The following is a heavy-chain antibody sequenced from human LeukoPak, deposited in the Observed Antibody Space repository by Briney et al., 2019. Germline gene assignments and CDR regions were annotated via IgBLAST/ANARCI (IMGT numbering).Heavy chain of an antibody. V-gene: IGHV4-59*12. CDR2: IYYSGST. Sequence: SETPSLTCTVSGGSISSYYWSWIRQPPGKGLEWIGYIYYSGSTNYNPSLKSRVTISVDTSKNQFSLKLSSVTAADTAVYYCARVLGGSYYYYYYMDVWGKGTTVTVSS. D-gene: IGHD1-26*01. CDR1: GGSISSYY. CDR3: ARVLGGSYYYYYYMDV. J-gene: IGHJ6*03.